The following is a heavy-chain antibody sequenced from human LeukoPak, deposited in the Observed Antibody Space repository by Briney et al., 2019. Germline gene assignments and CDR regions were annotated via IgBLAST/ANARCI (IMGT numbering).Heavy chain of an antibody. J-gene: IGHJ4*02. CDR2: FSSSSSYI. V-gene: IGHV3-21*01. CDR3: ARDSSSWYDTRIYFDY. CDR1: GFTFSSYS. D-gene: IGHD6-13*01. Sequence: GGSLRLSCAASGFTFSSYSMNWVRQAPGKGLEWVSSFSSSSSYIYYADSVKGRFTISRDNAKNSLYLQMNSLRAEDTAVYYCARDSSSWYDTRIYFDYWGQGTLVTVSS.